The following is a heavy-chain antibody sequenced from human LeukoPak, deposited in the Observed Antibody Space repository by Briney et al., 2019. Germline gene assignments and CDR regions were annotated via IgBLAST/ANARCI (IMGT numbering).Heavy chain of an antibody. J-gene: IGHJ4*02. V-gene: IGHV1-24*01. CDR2: FDPEDGET. D-gene: IGHD3-22*01. CDR3: ATDGPHYYDSSGYPY. Sequence: ASVKVSCKVSGYTLTELSMHWVRQAPGKGLEWMGGFDPEDGETIYAQKFQGRVTMTEDTSTDTAYMELSSLRSEDTAVYYCATDGPHYYDSSGYPYWGQGTLVTVSS. CDR1: GYTLTELS.